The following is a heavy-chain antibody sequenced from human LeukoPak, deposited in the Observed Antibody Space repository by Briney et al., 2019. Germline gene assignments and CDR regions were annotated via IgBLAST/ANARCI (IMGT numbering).Heavy chain of an antibody. V-gene: IGHV1-8*02. CDR1: GYTFTGYY. J-gene: IGHJ5*02. CDR3: ARGEGTLNP. Sequence: ASVKVSCKASGYTFTGYYMHWVRQATGQGLEWMGWMNPNSGNTGYAQKFQGRVTMTRNTSISTAYMELSSLRSEDTAVYYCARGEGTLNPWGQGTLVTVSS. CDR2: MNPNSGNT.